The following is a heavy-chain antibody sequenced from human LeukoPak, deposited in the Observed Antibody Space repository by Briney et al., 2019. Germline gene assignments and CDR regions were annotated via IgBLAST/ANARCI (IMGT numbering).Heavy chain of an antibody. CDR3: ARDRFYYDSSAPYGMDV. Sequence: SETLSLTCTVSGGSISSYYWSWIRQPPGKGLEWIGYIYYSGSTNYNPSLKSRVTISVDTSKSQFSLKLSSVTAADTAVYYCARDRFYYDSSAPYGMDVWGQGTTVTVSS. J-gene: IGHJ6*02. CDR2: IYYSGST. D-gene: IGHD3-22*01. V-gene: IGHV4-59*01. CDR1: GGSISSYY.